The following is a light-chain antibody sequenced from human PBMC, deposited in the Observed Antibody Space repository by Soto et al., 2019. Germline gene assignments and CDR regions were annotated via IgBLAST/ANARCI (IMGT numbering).Light chain of an antibody. CDR2: AAS. J-gene: IGKJ1*01. CDR3: QQSYGTLWT. Sequence: DIQMTQSPSSLSASVGDRVTITCRASQSITRSLIWYQQKPGKAPKLLIYAASSLQSGVPSRFSGSGSGTDFTLTIDSLQPEDFATYYCQQSYGTLWTFGQGTKWIS. CDR1: QSITRS. V-gene: IGKV1-39*01.